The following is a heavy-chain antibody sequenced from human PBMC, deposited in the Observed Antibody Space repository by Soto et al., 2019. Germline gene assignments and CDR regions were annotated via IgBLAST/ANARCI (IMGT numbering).Heavy chain of an antibody. CDR3: ARGPRTTAGNSLDY. CDR2: ISAGGGDT. V-gene: IGHV3-23*01. D-gene: IGHD1-1*01. Sequence: GGSLRLSCAVSGFSFSNWFMSWVRQAPGKGLEWVSSISAGGGDTYYADSVKGPFTVSRDNSKNTLYLQMNSLRVEDTAVYSCARGPRTTAGNSLDYWGRGTLVTVSS. CDR1: GFSFSNWF. J-gene: IGHJ4*02.